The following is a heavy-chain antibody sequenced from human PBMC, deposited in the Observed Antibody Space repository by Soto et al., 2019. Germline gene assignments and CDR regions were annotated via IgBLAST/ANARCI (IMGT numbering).Heavy chain of an antibody. D-gene: IGHD2-15*01. Sequence: QVQLVQSGAEVKKPGASVKVSCKASGYTFTSYGISWVRQAPGQGLEWMGWISAYNGNTNYAQKLQGRVTMTTDTPPSTASMELRSLRTDDTAVYYGARDGWGYWSGGSCLNWFDPWGQGTLVNVSS. V-gene: IGHV1-18*01. CDR1: GYTFTSYG. J-gene: IGHJ5*02. CDR3: ARDGWGYWSGGSCLNWFDP. CDR2: ISAYNGNT.